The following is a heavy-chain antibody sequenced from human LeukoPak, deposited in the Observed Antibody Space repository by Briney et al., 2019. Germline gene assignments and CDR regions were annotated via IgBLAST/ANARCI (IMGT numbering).Heavy chain of an antibody. Sequence: GGSLRLSCAASGFTFSSYSMNWVRQAPGKGLEWVSYISSSSSTIYYADSVKGRFTISRDNAKNSLYLQMNSLRDEDTAVYYCARQLGYCSSTSCYPPLGWFDPWGQGTLVTVSS. V-gene: IGHV3-48*02. J-gene: IGHJ5*02. CDR3: ARQLGYCSSTSCYPPLGWFDP. D-gene: IGHD2-2*01. CDR2: ISSSSSTI. CDR1: GFTFSSYS.